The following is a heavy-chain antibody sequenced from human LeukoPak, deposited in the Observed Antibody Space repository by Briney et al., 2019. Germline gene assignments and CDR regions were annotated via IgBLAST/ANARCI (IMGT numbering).Heavy chain of an antibody. Sequence: GGSLRLSCAASGFTFSNYGMHWVRQAPGKGLEWVAVIWSDGSNKYYADSVKGRFTISRDNSKNTLYLQMNSLRAADTAVYYCARVAHCSSTRCYGIDYWGQGTLVTVSS. CDR2: IWSDGSNK. CDR1: GFTFSNYG. CDR3: ARVAHCSSTRCYGIDY. D-gene: IGHD2-2*01. V-gene: IGHV3-33*01. J-gene: IGHJ4*02.